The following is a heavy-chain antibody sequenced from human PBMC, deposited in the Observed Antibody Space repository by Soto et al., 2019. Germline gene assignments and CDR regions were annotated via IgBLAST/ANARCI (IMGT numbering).Heavy chain of an antibody. V-gene: IGHV1-69*01. CDR2: IIPVFGSS. CDR3: AIGCSGGGYGEQCAVDV. Sequence: QVQLVQSGAEVKKPGSSMKVSCKASGGTFSTYAINWVRQAPGQGLEWMGGIIPVFGSSNYAQNFQGRVTMTADENTADMEMSSLRPEDTAVSYWAIGCSGGGYGEQCAVDVWGRGTRVTISS. D-gene: IGHD3-10*02. J-gene: IGHJ3*01. CDR1: GGTFSTYA.